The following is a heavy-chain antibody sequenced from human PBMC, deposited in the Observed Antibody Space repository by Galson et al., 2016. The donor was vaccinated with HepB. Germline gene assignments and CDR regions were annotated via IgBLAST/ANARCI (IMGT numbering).Heavy chain of an antibody. D-gene: IGHD2-8*01. J-gene: IGHJ6*02. CDR3: ARAMGYYYSGMDV. CDR2: IIYDGNNK. V-gene: IGHV3-30*03. CDR1: GFTFSNYG. Sequence: SLRLSCAASGFTFSNYGMHWVRLAPGKGLEWVAVIIYDGNNKDYADSVKGRFTISRDNSKNTLYLQMNSLRVEDTAVYYCARAMGYYYSGMDVWGQGTTVTVSS.